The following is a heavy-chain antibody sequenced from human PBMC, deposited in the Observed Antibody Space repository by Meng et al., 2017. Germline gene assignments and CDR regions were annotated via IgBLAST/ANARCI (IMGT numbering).Heavy chain of an antibody. D-gene: IGHD6-25*01. CDR1: GYTFTGYY. CDR3: ARDEDISAAGKLFGDY. J-gene: IGHJ4*02. CDR2: INPNSGDT. Sequence: QVQLVQSWPEVKTPGASVKVSCKASGYTFTGYYMHWVRQAPGQGLEWMGRINPNSGDTHYAQKFQARVTMTGDTSISTAYMELSGLRSDDTAMYYCARDEDISAAGKLFGDYWGQGTLVTVSS. V-gene: IGHV1-2*06.